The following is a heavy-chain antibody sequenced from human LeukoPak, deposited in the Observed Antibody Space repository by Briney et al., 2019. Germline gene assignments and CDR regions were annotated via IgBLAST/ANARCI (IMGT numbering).Heavy chain of an antibody. J-gene: IGHJ6*02. V-gene: IGHV3-48*03. D-gene: IGHD3-22*01. CDR2: ISSSGSTI. Sequence: GGSLRLSCAASGFTFSSYEMNWDRQAPGKGLEWVSYISSSGSTIYYADSVKGRFTISRDNAKNSLYLQMNSLRAEDTAVYYCARVSYYYDSSGYSGYYYYYDMDVWGQGTTVTVSS. CDR3: ARVSYYYDSSGYSGYYYYYDMDV. CDR1: GFTFSSYE.